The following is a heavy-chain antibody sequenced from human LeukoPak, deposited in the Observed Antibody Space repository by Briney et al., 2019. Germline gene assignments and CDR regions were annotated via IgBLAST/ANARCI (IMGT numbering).Heavy chain of an antibody. V-gene: IGHV1-69*05. CDR1: GGTFSSYA. D-gene: IGHD5-24*01. J-gene: IGHJ4*02. Sequence: SVKVSCKASGGTFSSYAISWVRQAPGQGLEWMGRIIPIFGTANYAQKFQGRVTITTDESTSTAYMELSSLRSEDTAVYYCAREEMATIPAYYFDCWGQGTLVTVSS. CDR3: AREEMATIPAYYFDC. CDR2: IIPIFGTA.